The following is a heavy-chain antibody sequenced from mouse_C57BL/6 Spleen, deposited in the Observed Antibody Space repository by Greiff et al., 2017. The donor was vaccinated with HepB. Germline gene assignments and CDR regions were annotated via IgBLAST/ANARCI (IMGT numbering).Heavy chain of an antibody. V-gene: IGHV5-4*01. CDR2: ISDGGSYT. CDR3: ARDRLNYDLDY. D-gene: IGHD2-4*01. J-gene: IGHJ2*01. CDR1: GFTFSSYA. Sequence: EVKLVESGGGLVKPGGSLKLSCAASGFTFSSYAMSWVRQTPEKRLEWVATISDGGSYTYYPDNVKGRFTISRDNAKNNLYLQMSHLKSEDTAMYYCARDRLNYDLDYWGQGTTLTVSS.